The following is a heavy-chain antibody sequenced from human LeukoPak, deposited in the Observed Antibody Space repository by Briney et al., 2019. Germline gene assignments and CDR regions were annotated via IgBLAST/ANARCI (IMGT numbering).Heavy chain of an antibody. V-gene: IGHV4-34*01. CDR3: AKAGVRYSDGSGLYAFDF. D-gene: IGHD3-22*01. CDR1: GGSFSGYY. J-gene: IGHJ3*01. CDR2: INHSGST. Sequence: PSETLSLTCAVYGGSFSGYYWSWIRQPPGKGLEWIGEINHSGSTNYNPSLKSRVTISVDTSRSQFSLRLSSVNAADTAVYYCAKAGVRYSDGSGLYAFDFWGRGTMVTVSS.